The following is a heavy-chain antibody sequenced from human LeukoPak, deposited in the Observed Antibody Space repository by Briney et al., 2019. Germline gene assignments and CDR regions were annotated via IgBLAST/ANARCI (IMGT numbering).Heavy chain of an antibody. CDR2: IYYSGST. CDR3: ARVNTYYDILTGYYRGRYFDY. Sequence: SQTLSLTCTVSGGSISSSSYYWGWIRQPPGKGLEWIGSIYYSGSTYYNPSLKSRVTISVDTSKNQFSLKLSSVTAADTAVYYCARVNTYYDILTGYYRGRYFDYWGQGTLVTVSS. CDR1: GGSISSSSYY. D-gene: IGHD3-9*01. J-gene: IGHJ4*02. V-gene: IGHV4-39*07.